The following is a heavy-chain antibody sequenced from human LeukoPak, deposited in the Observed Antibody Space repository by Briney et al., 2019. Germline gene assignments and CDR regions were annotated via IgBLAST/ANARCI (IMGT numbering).Heavy chain of an antibody. Sequence: ASVKVSCKASGYTFTNYYMHWVRQAPGQGLEWMGGIIPIFGTANYAQKFQGRVTITADKSTSTAYMELSSLRSEDTAVYYCATTLDPSLIDYWGQGTLVTVSS. CDR1: GYTFTNYY. J-gene: IGHJ4*02. CDR2: IIPIFGTA. CDR3: ATTLDPSLIDY. D-gene: IGHD2-15*01. V-gene: IGHV1-69*06.